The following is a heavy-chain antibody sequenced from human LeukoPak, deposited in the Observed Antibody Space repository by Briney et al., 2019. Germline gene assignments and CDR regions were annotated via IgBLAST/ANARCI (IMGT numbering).Heavy chain of an antibody. J-gene: IGHJ4*02. CDR1: GGSISSGGYY. Sequence: SETLSLTCTVSGGSISSGGYYWSWIRQHPGKGLEWNGYIYYSGSTYYNPSLKSRVTISVDTSKNQFSLKLSSVTAADTAVYYCARGRLGELSAVYFDYWGQGTLVTVSS. V-gene: IGHV4-31*03. D-gene: IGHD3-16*02. CDR2: IYYSGST. CDR3: ARGRLGELSAVYFDY.